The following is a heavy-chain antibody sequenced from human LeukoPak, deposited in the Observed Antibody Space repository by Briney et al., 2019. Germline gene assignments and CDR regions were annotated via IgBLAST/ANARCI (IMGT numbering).Heavy chain of an antibody. Sequence: ASVKVSCKASGYTFTSYGISWVRQAPGQGLEWMGWISAYNGNTNYAQKLQGRVTMTTDTSTSTAYMELRSLRSDDTAVYYCARRLPTGYSRSRHYFDYWGQGTLVTVSS. CDR1: GYTFTSYG. D-gene: IGHD6-13*01. V-gene: IGHV1-18*01. CDR3: ARRLPTGYSRSRHYFDY. J-gene: IGHJ4*02. CDR2: ISAYNGNT.